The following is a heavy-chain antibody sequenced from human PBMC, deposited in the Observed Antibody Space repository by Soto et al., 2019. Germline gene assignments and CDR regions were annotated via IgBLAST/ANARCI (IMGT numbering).Heavy chain of an antibody. D-gene: IGHD3-22*01. Sequence: RLSCAASGFTFSSYGMHWVRQAPGKGLEWVAVIWYDGSNKYYADSVKGRFTISRDNSKNTLYLQMNSLRAEDTAVYYCARESNYYDRSGRLVYWDQGTLVTVSS. V-gene: IGHV3-33*01. CDR1: GFTFSSYG. J-gene: IGHJ4*02. CDR2: IWYDGSNK. CDR3: ARESNYYDRSGRLVY.